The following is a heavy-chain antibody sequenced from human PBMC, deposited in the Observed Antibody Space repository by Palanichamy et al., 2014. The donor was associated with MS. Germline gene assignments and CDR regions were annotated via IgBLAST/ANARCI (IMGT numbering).Heavy chain of an antibody. CDR1: GFTFSSYE. V-gene: IGHV3-48*03. Sequence: EVRLVESGGGLVQPGGSLRLSCAASGFTFSSYEMNWVRQAPGKGLEWVSYISSSGSTIYYADSVKGRFTISRDNAKNSLYLQMNSLRAEDTAVYYCARGSSGSGSPHDDDAFDIWGQGTMVTVSS. CDR2: ISSSGSTI. J-gene: IGHJ3*02. CDR3: ARGSSGSGSPHDDDAFDI. D-gene: IGHD3-10*01.